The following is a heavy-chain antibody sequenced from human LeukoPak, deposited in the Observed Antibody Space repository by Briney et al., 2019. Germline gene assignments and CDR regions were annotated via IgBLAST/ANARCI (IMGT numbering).Heavy chain of an antibody. D-gene: IGHD4-17*01. J-gene: IGHJ3*02. CDR2: ISYGGST. CDR3: ARDPTTVTKGFDI. V-gene: IGHV4-59*11. Sequence: SENLSLTCTVSDASFNTHYWTWIRQPPGKGLEWIGYISYGGSTNYNPSLKSRVTISVDTSKNQFFLRLTSLTAADTAVYYCARDPTTVTKGFDIWGQGTMVTVSS. CDR1: DASFNTHY.